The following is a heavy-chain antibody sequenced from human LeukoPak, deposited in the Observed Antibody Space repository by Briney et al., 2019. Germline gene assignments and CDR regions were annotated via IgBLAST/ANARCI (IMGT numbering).Heavy chain of an antibody. D-gene: IGHD4-17*01. CDR2: ISYDGSNK. Sequence: GGSLRLSCAASGFTFSSYGMHWVRQAPGKGLEWVAVISYDGSNKYYADSVKGRFTISRDNSKNTLYLQMSSLRADDTAVYYCARRSVTTFDYWGQGSLVTVPS. J-gene: IGHJ4*02. CDR1: GFTFSSYG. CDR3: ARRSVTTFDY. V-gene: IGHV3-30*03.